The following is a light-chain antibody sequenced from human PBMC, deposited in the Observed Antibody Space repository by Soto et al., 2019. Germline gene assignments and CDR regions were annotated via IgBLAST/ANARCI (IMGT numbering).Light chain of an antibody. Sequence: SHLISSPSTLSASVGDRVSINCRASQSISGWLAWYQQKPGKAPKLLIHDASSLESGVPSRFSGSGSGTEFTLTISSLQPDDFATYYCQQYNSYSCTFGQGTKVDIK. CDR3: QQYNSYSCT. CDR2: DAS. J-gene: IGKJ1*01. CDR1: QSISGW. V-gene: IGKV1-5*01.